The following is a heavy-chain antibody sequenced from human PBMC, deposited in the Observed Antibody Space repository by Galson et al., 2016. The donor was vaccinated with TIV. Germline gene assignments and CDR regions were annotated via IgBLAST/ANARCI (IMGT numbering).Heavy chain of an antibody. V-gene: IGHV3-48*04. CDR3: ASARSITFFGVIRRGWFDP. CDR2: ITSSSDTI. CDR1: GFSFSIHS. J-gene: IGHJ5*02. D-gene: IGHD3-3*01. Sequence: SLRLSCAASGFSFSIHSMHWVRQAPGKGLEWVSYITSSSDTIYYTDSVKGRFTISRDNAKNSLYLQMNSLRAEDTAVYYCASARSITFFGVIRRGWFDPWGQGTLVTVSS.